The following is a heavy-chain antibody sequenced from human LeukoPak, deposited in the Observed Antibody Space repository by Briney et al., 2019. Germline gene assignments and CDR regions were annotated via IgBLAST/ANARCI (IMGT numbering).Heavy chain of an antibody. CDR3: ARVPRDGYNQLDY. V-gene: IGHV4-59*01. Sequence: SETLSLTCTVSGGSISSYYWSWIRQPPGKGLEWIGYIYYSGSTNCNPSLKSRVTISVDTSKNQFSLKLSSVTAADTAVYYCARVPRDGYNQLDYWGQGTLVTVSS. D-gene: IGHD5-24*01. J-gene: IGHJ4*02. CDR2: IYYSGST. CDR1: GGSISSYY.